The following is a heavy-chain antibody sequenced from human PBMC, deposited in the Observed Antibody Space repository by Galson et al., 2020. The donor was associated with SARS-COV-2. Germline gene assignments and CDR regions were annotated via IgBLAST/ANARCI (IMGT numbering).Heavy chain of an antibody. Sequence: SEPLSLTCSVSGGPARQTRYYWGWIRQPPGTGPEWTGRLYYLGNTEYNPSLKSRVTMSVDTSKNQFSLRLNSVTAADTAVYYCARHSSGWYRDLGSWGQGTLVSVSS. D-gene: IGHD6-19*01. V-gene: IGHV4-39*07. CDR2: LYYLGNT. CDR3: ARHSSGWYRDLGS. J-gene: IGHJ4*02. CDR1: GGPARQTRYY.